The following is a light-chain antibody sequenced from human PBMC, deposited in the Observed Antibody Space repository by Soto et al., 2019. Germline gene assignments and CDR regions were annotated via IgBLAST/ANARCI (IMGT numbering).Light chain of an antibody. CDR1: QNIGPW. V-gene: IGKV1-5*03. Sequence: DIQMTQSPSTLSASVGDRLTITCRASQNIGPWLAWYQQKPGKAPNLLIYRASNLKGGVPSRFSGSGSGTEFTLSITTLQPDDFATYYCQQYNSYPLTFGGGTRVEI. CDR2: RAS. CDR3: QQYNSYPLT. J-gene: IGKJ4*01.